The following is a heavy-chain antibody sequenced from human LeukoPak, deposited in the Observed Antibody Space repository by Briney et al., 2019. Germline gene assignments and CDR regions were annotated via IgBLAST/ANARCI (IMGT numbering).Heavy chain of an antibody. Sequence: PGGSLRLSCAASGFTFDDYGMSWVRQAPGKGLEWVSGINWNGGSTGYADSVKGRFTISRDNAKNSLYLQMNSLRAEDTALYYCARVASHYCSSTSCYPFDYWGQGTLVTASS. D-gene: IGHD2-2*01. CDR1: GFTFDDYG. CDR2: INWNGGST. CDR3: ARVASHYCSSTSCYPFDY. J-gene: IGHJ4*02. V-gene: IGHV3-20*04.